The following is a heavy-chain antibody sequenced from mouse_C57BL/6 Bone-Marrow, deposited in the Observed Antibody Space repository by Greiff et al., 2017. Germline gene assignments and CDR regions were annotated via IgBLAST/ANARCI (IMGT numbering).Heavy chain of an antibody. V-gene: IGHV1-81*01. CDR1: GYTFTSYG. D-gene: IGHD2-5*01. CDR3: ARSRAYSNYAY. J-gene: IGHJ3*01. CDR2: ICTRSGNT. Sequence: QVQLQQSGAGLARPGASVKLSCKASGYTFTSYGISWVQPRTGQGLEWIGEICTRSGNTYSNEKFKGKGTLTADKSSSTAYMELRSLTAEDSAVYCCARSRAYSNYAYWGQGTLVTVSA.